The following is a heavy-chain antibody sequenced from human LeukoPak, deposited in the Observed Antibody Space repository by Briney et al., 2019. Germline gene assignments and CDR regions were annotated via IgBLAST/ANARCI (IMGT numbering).Heavy chain of an antibody. CDR1: GGTFSSYA. CDR3: ARDRLRLGELSSHLYFDY. D-gene: IGHD3-16*02. Sequence: ASVKVSCKASGGTFSSYAISWVRQAPGQGLEWMGRIIAIFGTANYAQKFQGRVTITTDESTSTAYMELSSLRSEDTAVYYCARDRLRLGELSSHLYFDYWGQGTLVTASS. CDR2: IIAIFGTA. J-gene: IGHJ4*02. V-gene: IGHV1-69*05.